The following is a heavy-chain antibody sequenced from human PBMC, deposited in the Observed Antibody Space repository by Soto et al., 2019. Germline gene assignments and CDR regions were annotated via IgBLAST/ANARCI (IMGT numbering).Heavy chain of an antibody. V-gene: IGHV4-59*08. D-gene: IGHD1-1*01. CDR2: IYKTGGT. CDR1: SDSSITHN. Sequence: QVQQQESGPGLVKPSETLSLTCTVSSDSSITHNWSWIRQTPGKGLEWIGYIYKTGGTSYNPPLKTRVSISMDTSTNQLSLKLSSVTAADTAVYYCVRQGIGNVHGLVDVWGQGTTVTVSS. J-gene: IGHJ6*02. CDR3: VRQGIGNVHGLVDV.